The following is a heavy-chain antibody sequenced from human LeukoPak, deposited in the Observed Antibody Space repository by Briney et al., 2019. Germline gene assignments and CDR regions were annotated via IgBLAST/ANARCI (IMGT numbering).Heavy chain of an antibody. CDR3: ATGAPGGNYFDY. D-gene: IGHD2-8*02. CDR1: GFTFGNYA. V-gene: IGHV3-15*01. J-gene: IGHJ4*02. CDR2: VKSKKDGATP. Sequence: GGSLRLSCAAAGFTFGNYAMSWVRQAPGRGLDWVGRVKSKKDGATPDYTAPVKGRFSISRDDSKDTVDLQMNSLKTEDTAVYYCATGAPGGNYFDYWGRGTLVTVSS.